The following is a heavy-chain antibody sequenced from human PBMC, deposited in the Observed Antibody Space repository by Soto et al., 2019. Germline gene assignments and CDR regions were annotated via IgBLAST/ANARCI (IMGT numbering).Heavy chain of an antibody. Sequence: QLQLQESGSGLVKPSQTLSLTCAVSGGSISSGGYSWSWIRQPPGKGLEWIGYIYHSGSTYYNPSLQSRVTISVDRSKNQFSLKLSSVTAADTAVYYCARVVNGYDYSVWFDPWGQGTLVTVSS. J-gene: IGHJ5*02. CDR2: IYHSGST. CDR1: GGSISSGGYS. CDR3: ARVVNGYDYSVWFDP. D-gene: IGHD5-12*01. V-gene: IGHV4-30-2*01.